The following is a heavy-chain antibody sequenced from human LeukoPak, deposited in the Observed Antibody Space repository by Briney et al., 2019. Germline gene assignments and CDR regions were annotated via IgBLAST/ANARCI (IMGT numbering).Heavy chain of an antibody. J-gene: IGHJ3*02. D-gene: IGHD3-22*01. CDR3: ARAGLTLVIGAFDI. CDR2: IIPIFGTA. CDR1: GYTFTSYG. Sequence: ASVKVSCKASGYTFTSYGISWVRQAPGQGLEWMGGIIPIFGTANYAQKFQGRVTITADESTSTAYMELSSLRSEDTAVYYCARAGLTLVIGAFDIWGQGTMVTVSS. V-gene: IGHV1-69*13.